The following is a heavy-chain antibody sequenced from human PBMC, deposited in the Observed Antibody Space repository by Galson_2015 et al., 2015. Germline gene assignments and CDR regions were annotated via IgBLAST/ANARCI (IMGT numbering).Heavy chain of an antibody. CDR2: INHSGST. CDR1: GGSFSGYY. D-gene: IGHD3-22*01. J-gene: IGHJ1*01. V-gene: IGHV4-34*01. CDR3: ARGGYYYDGYFQH. Sequence: ETLSLTCAVYGGSFSGYYWSWIRQPPGKGLEWIGEINHSGSTNYNPSLKSRVTISVDTSKNQFSLKLSSVTAADTAVYYCARGGYYYDGYFQHWGQGTLVTVSS.